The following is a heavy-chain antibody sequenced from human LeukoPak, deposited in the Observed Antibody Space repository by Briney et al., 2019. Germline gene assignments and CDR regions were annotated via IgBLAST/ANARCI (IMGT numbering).Heavy chain of an antibody. D-gene: IGHD3-16*01. V-gene: IGHV4-39*01. J-gene: IGHJ5*02. CDR1: GGSISSSSYY. CDR2: IYYSGST. Sequence: ASETLSLTCTVSGGSISSSSYYWGWIRQPPGKGLEWIGSIYYSGSTYYNPSLKSRVTISVDTSKNQFSLKLSSVTAADTAVYYCARGYDWFDPWGQGTLVTVSS. CDR3: ARGYDWFDP.